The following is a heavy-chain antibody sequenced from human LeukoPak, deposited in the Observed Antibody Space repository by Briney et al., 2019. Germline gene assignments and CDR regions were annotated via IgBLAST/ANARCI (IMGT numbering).Heavy chain of an antibody. Sequence: GGSLRLSCAASGFTFSSYSMNWVRQAPGKGLEWVSSISSSGSSIYYADSVKGRFTISRDNAKNSLYLQMSSLRAEDTAVYYCARSVFAGYGSGTHYDYWGQGTLVTVSP. J-gene: IGHJ4*02. D-gene: IGHD3-10*01. CDR3: ARSVFAGYGSGTHYDY. V-gene: IGHV3-21*01. CDR1: GFTFSSYS. CDR2: ISSSGSSI.